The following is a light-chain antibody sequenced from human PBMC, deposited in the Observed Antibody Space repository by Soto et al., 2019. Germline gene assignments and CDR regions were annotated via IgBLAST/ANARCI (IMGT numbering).Light chain of an antibody. CDR3: SSYTSSSTFYV. CDR2: DVS. V-gene: IGLV2-14*01. Sequence: QSALTQPASVSGSPGQSITISCTGTSSDVGGYNYVSWYQQHPGKAPKLMIYDVSNRPSGVSNRFSGPKAGNMASLTISGLQAEDEADYYCSSYTSSSTFYVFGTGTKLTVL. J-gene: IGLJ1*01. CDR1: SSDVGGYNY.